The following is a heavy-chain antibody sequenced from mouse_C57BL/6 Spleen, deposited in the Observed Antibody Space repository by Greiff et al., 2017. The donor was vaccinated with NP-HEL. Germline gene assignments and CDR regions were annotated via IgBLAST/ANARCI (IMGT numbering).Heavy chain of an antibody. CDR2: ISSGSSTI. CDR1: GFTFSDYG. Sequence: EVQLVESGGGLVKPGGSLKLSCAASGFTFSDYGMHWVRQAPEKGLEWVAYISSGSSTIYYADTVKGRFTISRDNAKNTLFLQMTSLRSEDTAMYYCARPFYDYDRYWYFDVWGTGTTVTVSS. D-gene: IGHD2-4*01. V-gene: IGHV5-17*01. CDR3: ARPFYDYDRYWYFDV. J-gene: IGHJ1*03.